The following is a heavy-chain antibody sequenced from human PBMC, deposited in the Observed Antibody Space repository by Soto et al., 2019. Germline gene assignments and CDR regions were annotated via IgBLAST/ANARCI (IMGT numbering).Heavy chain of an antibody. D-gene: IGHD6-13*01. CDR1: GYTFTSYY. J-gene: IGHJ4*02. CDR2: INPSGGST. CDR3: TRARAAAGAAESY. Sequence: ASVKVSCKASGYTFTSYYMHWVRQAPGQGLEWMGIINPSGGSTSYGQKFQGRVTMTRDTSTSTVYMELSSLRSEDTAIYYCTRARAAAGAAESYSGQGTLVTVSS. V-gene: IGHV1-46*03.